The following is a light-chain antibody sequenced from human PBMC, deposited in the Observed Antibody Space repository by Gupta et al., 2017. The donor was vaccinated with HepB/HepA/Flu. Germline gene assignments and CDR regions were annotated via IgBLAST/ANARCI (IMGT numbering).Light chain of an antibody. CDR3: QQYGSSAT. Sequence: EIVLTQSPGTLSLSPGERATLSCRASQSVSSSYLAWYQQKPGQAARLLIYGASSRATGIPDRFSGSGSGTDFTLTISRLEPEDFAVYYCQQYGSSATFGQGTKVEIK. V-gene: IGKV3-20*01. CDR2: GAS. J-gene: IGKJ1*01. CDR1: QSVSSSY.